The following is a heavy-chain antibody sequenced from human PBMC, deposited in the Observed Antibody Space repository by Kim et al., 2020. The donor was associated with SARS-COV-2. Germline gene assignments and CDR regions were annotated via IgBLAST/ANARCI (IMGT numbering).Heavy chain of an antibody. V-gene: IGHV3-30*18. Sequence: GGSLRLSCAASGFTFSSYGMHWVRQAPGKGLEWVAVISYDGSNKYYADSVKGRFTISRDNSKNTLYLQMNSLRAEVTAVYYCAKVWGSSSWFSHYYYYYGMDVWGQGTTVTVSS. D-gene: IGHD6-13*01. CDR3: AKVWGSSSWFSHYYYYYGMDV. J-gene: IGHJ6*02. CDR1: GFTFSSYG. CDR2: ISYDGSNK.